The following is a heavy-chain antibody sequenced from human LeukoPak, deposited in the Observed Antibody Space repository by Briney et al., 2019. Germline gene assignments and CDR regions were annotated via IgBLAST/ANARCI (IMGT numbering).Heavy chain of an antibody. V-gene: IGHV4-38-2*01. J-gene: IGHJ5*02. CDR1: GYSISSGYY. D-gene: IGHD2-15*01. CDR2: IYHSGST. Sequence: PSETLSLTCAVSGYSISSGYYWGWIRQPPGKGLEWIGSIYHSGSTYYNPSLKRRVTISVDTSKNQFSLKLSSVTAADTAVYYCASSPLYCSGGSCYGRFDPWGQGTLVTVSS. CDR3: ASSPLYCSGGSCYGRFDP.